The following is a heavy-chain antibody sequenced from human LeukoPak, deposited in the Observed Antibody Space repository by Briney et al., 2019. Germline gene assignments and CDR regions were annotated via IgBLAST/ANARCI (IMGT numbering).Heavy chain of an antibody. D-gene: IGHD3-22*01. Sequence: GGSLRLSCAASGFTFSTYAMSWVRQAPGKGLEWVSSISSSGDRTFYADSVKDRFTISRDNSENTLYLQMSRLRAEDTAIYYCAKDRPNYHESNGHYYRPNGDYWGQGTLVTVSS. V-gene: IGHV3-23*01. CDR3: AKDRPNYHESNGHYYRPNGDY. J-gene: IGHJ4*02. CDR1: GFTFSTYA. CDR2: ISSSGDRT.